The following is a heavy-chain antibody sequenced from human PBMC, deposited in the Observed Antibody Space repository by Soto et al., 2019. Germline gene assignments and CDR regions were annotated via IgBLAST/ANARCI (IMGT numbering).Heavy chain of an antibody. CDR3: AREGVVVVPAAIYWFDP. CDR2: IYHSGST. Sequence: PSETLSLTCAVSGYSISSGYYWGWIRQPPGKGLEWIGSIYHSGSTYYNPSLKSRVTISVDTSKNQFSLKLSSVTAADTAVYYCAREGVVVVPAAIYWFDPWGQGTLVTVSS. D-gene: IGHD2-2*02. CDR1: GYSISSGYY. J-gene: IGHJ5*02. V-gene: IGHV4-38-2*02.